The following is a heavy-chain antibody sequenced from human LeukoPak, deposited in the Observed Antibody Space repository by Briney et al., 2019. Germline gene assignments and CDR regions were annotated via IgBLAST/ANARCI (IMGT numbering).Heavy chain of an antibody. CDR3: AKDRRRSGGDYHYYYMDV. V-gene: IGHV3-33*06. Sequence: PGRSLRLSCVASGFTFSSYGMHWVRQAPGKGLEWVAVIWYDGSNKSYGDSVKGRFTISRDNSKNTVYLQMNSLRAEDTAVYYCAKDRRRSGGDYHYYYMDVWGKGTTVTVSS. D-gene: IGHD2-21*01. CDR1: GFTFSSYG. CDR2: IWYDGSNK. J-gene: IGHJ6*03.